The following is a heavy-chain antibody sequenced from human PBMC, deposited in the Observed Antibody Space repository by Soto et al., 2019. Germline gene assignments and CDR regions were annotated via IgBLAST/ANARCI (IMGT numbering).Heavy chain of an antibody. CDR2: IYYSGSS. V-gene: IGHV4-30-4*01. D-gene: IGHD3-10*01. Sequence: KTSETLSLTCTVSGGSISSGDHYWSWIRQPPGKGLEWTGYIYYSGSSYYNPSLKSRLTVSLDTSKNQFSLKLNSVTAADTAVYYCASFGVIGEPFDYWGQGTLVTVSS. CDR3: ASFGVIGEPFDY. CDR1: GGSISSGDHY. J-gene: IGHJ4*02.